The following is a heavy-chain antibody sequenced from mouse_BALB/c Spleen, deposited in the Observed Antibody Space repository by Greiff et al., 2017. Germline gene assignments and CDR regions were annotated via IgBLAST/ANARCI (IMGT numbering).Heavy chain of an antibody. J-gene: IGHJ2*01. CDR1: GYTFTSYW. Sequence: VQLQQPGAELVKPGASVKLSCKASGYTFTSYWMHWVKQRPEQGLEWIGRIDPANGNTKYDPKFQGKATITADTSSNTAYLQLSSLTSEDTAVYYCARFWYGKENYWGQGTTLTVSS. D-gene: IGHD2-10*02. V-gene: IGHV14-3*02. CDR2: IDPANGNT. CDR3: ARFWYGKENY.